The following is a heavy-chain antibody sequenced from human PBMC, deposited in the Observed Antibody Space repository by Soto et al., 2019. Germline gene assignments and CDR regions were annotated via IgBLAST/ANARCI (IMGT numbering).Heavy chain of an antibody. CDR1: GGSFSGYY. Sequence: SETLSLTCAVYGGSFSGYYWSWIRQPPGKGLEWIGEINHSGSTNYNPSLKSRVTISVDTSKNQFSLKLSSVTAADTAVYYCARGRGTYYDFWSGYPYYYGMGVWRQGTTFTVS. D-gene: IGHD3-3*01. J-gene: IGHJ6*02. CDR3: ARGRGTYYDFWSGYPYYYGMGV. V-gene: IGHV4-34*01. CDR2: INHSGST.